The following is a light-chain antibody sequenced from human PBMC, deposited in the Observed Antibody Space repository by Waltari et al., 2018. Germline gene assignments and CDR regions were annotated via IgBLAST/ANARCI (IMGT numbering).Light chain of an antibody. CDR3: CSHTSSNTLI. Sequence: QSGLTQPPSVSGSPGQSVTISCTGTSSDVGSYNRVSWYQQSPGTAPRLRIYEVSSRPSGIPDRFSGSKSGNTASLTISGLQAEDEGDYYCCSHTSSNTLIFGGGTKVSVL. CDR1: SSDVGSYNR. CDR2: EVS. V-gene: IGLV2-18*02. J-gene: IGLJ2*01.